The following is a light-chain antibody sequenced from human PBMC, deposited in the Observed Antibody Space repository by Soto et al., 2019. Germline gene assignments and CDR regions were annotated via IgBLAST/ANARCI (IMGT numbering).Light chain of an antibody. Sequence: DIQMTQSPSTLPASVGDRVTITCRASQSISSWLAWYQQKPGKAPKLLIYDASSLESGVPSRFSGSGSGADSTLTISSLQPDDFATYYCQQYNSNSWTFGQGTKVDIK. CDR1: QSISSW. J-gene: IGKJ1*01. CDR2: DAS. V-gene: IGKV1-5*01. CDR3: QQYNSNSWT.